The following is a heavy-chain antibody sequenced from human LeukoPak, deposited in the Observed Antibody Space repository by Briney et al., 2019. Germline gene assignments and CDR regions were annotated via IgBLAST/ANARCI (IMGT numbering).Heavy chain of an antibody. J-gene: IGHJ5*02. V-gene: IGHV4-59*01. CDR3: ARDLCSGGSCYPGWLEP. CDR1: GGSISSYY. CDR2: IYYSGST. Sequence: HPSETLSLTCTVSGGSISSYYWSWIRQPPGKGLEWIGYIYYSGSTNYNPSLKSRVTISVDTSKNQFSLKLSSVTAADTAVYYCARDLCSGGSCYPGWLEPWGQGTLVTVSS. D-gene: IGHD2-15*01.